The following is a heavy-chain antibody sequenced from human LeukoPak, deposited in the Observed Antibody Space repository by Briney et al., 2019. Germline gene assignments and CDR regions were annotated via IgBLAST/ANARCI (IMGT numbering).Heavy chain of an antibody. J-gene: IGHJ3*02. Sequence: PSETLSLTCTVSGGSISSGGYYWSWIRQPPGKGLEWIGYIYYSGSTNYNPSLKSRVTISVDTSKNQFSLKLSSVTAADTAVYYCARVAPQLGAFDIWGQGTMVTVSS. CDR3: ARVAPQLGAFDI. D-gene: IGHD6-6*01. CDR2: IYYSGST. V-gene: IGHV4-61*08. CDR1: GGSISSGGYY.